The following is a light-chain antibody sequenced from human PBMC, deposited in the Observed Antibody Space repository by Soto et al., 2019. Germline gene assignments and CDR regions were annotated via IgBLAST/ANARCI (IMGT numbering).Light chain of an antibody. Sequence: DIHMTDSPASLSASVLDRVSITFRSSQSIVTYLNWYLQKPGKAPKLLIYAASNLQSGVPSRFSGSGSGTDFTLTISSLQPEDFATYFCQQSYSTPPWTFGQGTKVDI. J-gene: IGKJ1*01. CDR1: QSIVTY. V-gene: IGKV1-39*01. CDR3: QQSYSTPPWT. CDR2: AAS.